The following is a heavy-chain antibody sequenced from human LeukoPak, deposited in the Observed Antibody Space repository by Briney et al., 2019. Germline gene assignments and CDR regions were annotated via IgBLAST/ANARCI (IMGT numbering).Heavy chain of an antibody. D-gene: IGHD3-22*01. CDR3: ARSIAGSSSES. V-gene: IGHV3-21*01. Sequence: GGSLRLSCAASGFTLSSYSMNWVRQAPGKGLEWVSSISSSSYSIYYADSVKGRFTVSRDNAKNSLFLQMNSLRAEDTAVYYCARSIAGSSSESWGQGTLVTVSS. CDR2: ISSSSYSI. J-gene: IGHJ5*02. CDR1: GFTLSSYS.